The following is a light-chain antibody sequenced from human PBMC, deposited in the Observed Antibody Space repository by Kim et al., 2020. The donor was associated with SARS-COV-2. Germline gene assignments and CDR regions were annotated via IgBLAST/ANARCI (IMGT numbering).Light chain of an antibody. J-gene: IGLJ1*01. CDR2: DVN. Sequence: SVTISCPGTSSDVGGYNFVSWHQQHPGKAPKLIIYDVNKRPSGVPNRFSGSKSGNTASLTVSGLQAEDEADYYCSSYAGTNNFYVFGTGTKVTVL. V-gene: IGLV2-8*01. CDR3: SSYAGTNNFYV. CDR1: SSDVGGYNF.